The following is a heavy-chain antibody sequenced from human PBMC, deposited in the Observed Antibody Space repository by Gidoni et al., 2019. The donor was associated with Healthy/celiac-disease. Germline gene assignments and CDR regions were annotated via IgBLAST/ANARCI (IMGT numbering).Heavy chain of an antibody. D-gene: IGHD3-10*01. CDR3: AKDLDYYGSGSQEYFQH. CDR1: GFTFRIYS. V-gene: IGHV3-23*01. Sequence: EVQMLESGGGLVQPGGSLRLSCAASGFTFRIYSMSWVRQAPGKGLEWVSAISGSGGSTYYADSVKGRFTISRDNSKNTLYLQMNSLRAEDTAVYYCAKDLDYYGSGSQEYFQHWGQGTLVTVSS. J-gene: IGHJ1*01. CDR2: ISGSGGST.